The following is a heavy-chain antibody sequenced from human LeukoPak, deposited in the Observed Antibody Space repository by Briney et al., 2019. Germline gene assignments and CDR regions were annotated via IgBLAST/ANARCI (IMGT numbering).Heavy chain of an antibody. J-gene: IGHJ4*02. CDR2: INHSGST. CDR1: GFTFSSYS. D-gene: IGHD3-10*01. Sequence: GSLRLSCAASGFTFSSYSMNWVRQPPGKGLEWIGEINHSGSTNYNPSLKSRVTISVDTSKNQFSLKLSSVTAADTAVYYCARGSEFGEAYHYFDYWGQGTLVTVSS. CDR3: ARGSEFGEAYHYFDY. V-gene: IGHV4-34*01.